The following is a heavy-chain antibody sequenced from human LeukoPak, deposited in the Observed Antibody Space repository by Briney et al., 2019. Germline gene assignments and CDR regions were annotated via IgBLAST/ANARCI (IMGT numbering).Heavy chain of an antibody. D-gene: IGHD2-2*01. CDR3: AREEGGYCSSTSCALDY. V-gene: IGHV3-33*01. J-gene: IGHJ4*02. Sequence: GRSLRLSCAASGFTFSSYGMHWVRQAPGKGLEWVAVIWYDGSNKYYADSVKGRFTISRDNSKNTLYLQMNSLRAEDTAVYYCAREEGGYCSSTSCALDYWGQGTLVTVSS. CDR1: GFTFSSYG. CDR2: IWYDGSNK.